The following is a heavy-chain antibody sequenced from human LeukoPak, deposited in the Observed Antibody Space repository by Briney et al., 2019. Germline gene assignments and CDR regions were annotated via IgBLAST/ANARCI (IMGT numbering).Heavy chain of an antibody. Sequence: ASVKVSCKASGYSFNTYYMNWVRQAPGQGLEWLGWINTDSGGTDYAQKFLGRVTMTRDKANSTAYLELSGLRSDDTAVYYCSRHVVTLVRGVNNRKEDWFDPWGQGTLVSVSS. CDR2: INTDSGGT. CDR1: GYSFNTYY. V-gene: IGHV1-2*02. CDR3: SRHVVTLVRGVNNRKEDWFDP. J-gene: IGHJ5*02. D-gene: IGHD3-10*01.